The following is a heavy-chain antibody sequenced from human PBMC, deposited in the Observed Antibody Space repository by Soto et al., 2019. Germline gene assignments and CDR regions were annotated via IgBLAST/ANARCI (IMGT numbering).Heavy chain of an antibody. CDR2: ISYDGSNK. CDR3: AKAAVSSSWWGAYGMAV. J-gene: IGHJ6*02. V-gene: IGHV3-30*18. D-gene: IGHD6-13*01. Sequence: LRLSCAASGFTFSSYGMHWVRQAPGKGLEWVAVISYDGSNKYYADSVKGRFTISRGNSKNTLYLQMNSLRAEDTAVYYCAKAAVSSSWWGAYGMAVWGQGTMVTVSS. CDR1: GFTFSSYG.